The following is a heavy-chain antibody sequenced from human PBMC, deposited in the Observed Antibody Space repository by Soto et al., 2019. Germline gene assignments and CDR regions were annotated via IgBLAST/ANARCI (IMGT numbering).Heavy chain of an antibody. J-gene: IGHJ5*02. CDR3: ARDGWEQWQRRVGWFDP. D-gene: IGHD6-19*01. V-gene: IGHV4-61*01. Sequence: QVQLQESGPGLVKPSETLSLTCTVSGGSVSSGSYYWSWIRQPPGKGLEWIGYIYYSGSTNYNPSLKSRVTISVDTSKNQFSLKLSSVTAADTAVYYCARDGWEQWQRRVGWFDPWGQGTLVTVSS. CDR1: GGSVSSGSYY. CDR2: IYYSGST.